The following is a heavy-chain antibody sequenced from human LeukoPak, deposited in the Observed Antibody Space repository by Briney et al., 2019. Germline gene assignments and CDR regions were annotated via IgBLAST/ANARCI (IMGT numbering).Heavy chain of an antibody. D-gene: IGHD4-11*01. CDR1: GFTFSSYG. CDR3: AKGFVTTVTTIDY. CDR2: IRYDRSNK. Sequence: GGSLRLSCAASGFTFSSYGMHWVRQAPGKGLEWVAFIRYDRSNKYYADSVKGRFTISRDNSKNTLYLQMNSLRAEDTAVYYCAKGFVTTVTTIDYWGQGTLVTVSS. J-gene: IGHJ4*02. V-gene: IGHV3-30*02.